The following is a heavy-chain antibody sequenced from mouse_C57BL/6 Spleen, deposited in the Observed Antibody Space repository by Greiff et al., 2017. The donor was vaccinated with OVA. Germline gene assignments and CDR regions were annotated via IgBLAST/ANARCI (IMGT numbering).Heavy chain of an antibody. CDR2: ILPGSGST. Sequence: QVQLQQSGAELLKPGASVKLSCKASGYTFTGYWIGWVKQRPGHGLEWIGKILPGSGSTNYNEKFKGKATFTAETSSNSDYMQLSILTTDDSAIYYCARDGRAIDYWGQGTTVTVSS. J-gene: IGHJ4*01. CDR3: ARDGRAIDY. V-gene: IGHV1-9*01. CDR1: GYTFTGYW. D-gene: IGHD1-1*02.